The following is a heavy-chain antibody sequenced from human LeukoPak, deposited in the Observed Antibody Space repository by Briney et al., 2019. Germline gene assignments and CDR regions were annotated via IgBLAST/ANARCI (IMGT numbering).Heavy chain of an antibody. V-gene: IGHV3-23*01. CDR1: GFTFSSYG. D-gene: IGHD3-10*01. Sequence: GGSLRLSCAASGFTFSSYGMSWVRQAPGKGLEWVSGISGSGGSTYYADSVKGRFTISRDNSKNTLYLQMNSLRAEDTAVYFCAKDLLGYYYGSGTSDNYFDYWGQGTLVTVSS. CDR2: ISGSGGST. CDR3: AKDLLGYYYGSGTSDNYFDY. J-gene: IGHJ4*02.